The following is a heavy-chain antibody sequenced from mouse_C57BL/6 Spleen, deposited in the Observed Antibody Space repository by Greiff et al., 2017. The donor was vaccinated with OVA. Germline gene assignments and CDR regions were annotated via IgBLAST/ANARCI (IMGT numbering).Heavy chain of an antibody. Sequence: EVQLVESGGGLVKPGGSLKLSCAASGFTFSDYGMHWVRQAPEKGLEWVAYISSGSSTIYYADTVKGRFTISRDNAKNTLFLQMTSLRSEDTAMYYCARDFTTVVRWDFDVWGTGTTVTVSS. D-gene: IGHD1-1*01. J-gene: IGHJ1*03. CDR1: GFTFSDYG. CDR2: ISSGSSTI. V-gene: IGHV5-17*01. CDR3: ARDFTTVVRWDFDV.